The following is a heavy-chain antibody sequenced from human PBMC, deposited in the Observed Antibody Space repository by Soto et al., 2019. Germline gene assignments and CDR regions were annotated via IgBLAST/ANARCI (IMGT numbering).Heavy chain of an antibody. D-gene: IGHD3-10*01. CDR2: ISYDGSNK. CDR1: GFTFSSYG. CDR3: ARKQYGSVTLYYYYYYGMDV. V-gene: IGHV3-30*03. Sequence: QVQLVESGGGVVQPGRSLRLSCAASGFTFSSYGMHWVRQAPGKGLEWVAVISYDGSNKYYADSVKGRFTISRDNSKNTLYLQMNSLRAEDTAVYYCARKQYGSVTLYYYYYYGMDVWGQGTTVTVSS. J-gene: IGHJ6*02.